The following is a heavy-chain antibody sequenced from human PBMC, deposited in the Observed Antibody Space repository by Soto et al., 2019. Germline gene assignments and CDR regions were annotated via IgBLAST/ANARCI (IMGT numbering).Heavy chain of an antibody. Sequence: GGSLRLSCAASGFTFSTYGMHWVRQAPGKGLEWVAVIWHDGSNKYYADSVKGRFTISRDNSKNTLYLQMNSLRAEDTAVYYCATLYSTFDCWGRGTLVTVSS. D-gene: IGHD6-13*01. CDR3: ATLYSTFDC. V-gene: IGHV3-33*01. CDR1: GFTFSTYG. J-gene: IGHJ4*02. CDR2: IWHDGSNK.